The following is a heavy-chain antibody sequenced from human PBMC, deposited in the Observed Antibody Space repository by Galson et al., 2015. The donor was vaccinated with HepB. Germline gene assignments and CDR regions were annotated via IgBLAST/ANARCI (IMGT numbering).Heavy chain of an antibody. CDR3: ASDIT. CDR2: INRDGSAR. J-gene: IGHJ5*02. CDR1: GFTFNDYW. V-gene: IGHV3-7*01. Sequence: SLRLSCAASGFTFNDYWMSWVRQAPGKGLEWVANINRDGSARTYLDSVKGRFTISRDNARNSVYLQMNSLRAEDTAVYYCASDITWGQGTLVTVSS.